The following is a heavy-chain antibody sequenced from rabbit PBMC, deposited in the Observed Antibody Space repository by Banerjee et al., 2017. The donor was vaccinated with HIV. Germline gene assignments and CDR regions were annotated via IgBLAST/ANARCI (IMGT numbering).Heavy chain of an antibody. D-gene: IGHD2-1*01. V-gene: IGHV1S47*01. CDR1: GFDFSSNA. CDR3: ARDPSVDDYGGGGYAHYFAL. Sequence: QEQLVESGGGLVQPEGSLSLTCKASGFDFSSNAMCWVRQAPGKGLEWIGCIYSGSGRTYYASWAKGRFSISRSTSLNTVTLQMTSLTAADTATYFCARDPSVDDYGGGGYAHYFALWGQGTLVTVS. CDR2: IYSGSGRT. J-gene: IGHJ4*01.